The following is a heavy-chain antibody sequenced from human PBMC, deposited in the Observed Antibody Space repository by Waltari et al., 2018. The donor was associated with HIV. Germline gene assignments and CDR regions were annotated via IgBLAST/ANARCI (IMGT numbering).Heavy chain of an antibody. CDR3: ARVARGLRQGSFDI. CDR2: IAGSSAYT. J-gene: IGHJ3*02. V-gene: IGHV3-11*05. D-gene: IGHD2-15*01. CDR1: GFTFSDYY. Sequence: QVHLVESGGDLVKPGGSLRLSCVGSGFTFSDYYMTWIRQAPGERLEGVSCIAGSSAYTNYGDSVKGRFTMSRDDAKKSLFLQINSLRPEDTAVYYCARVARGLRQGSFDIWGQGTMVTVSS.